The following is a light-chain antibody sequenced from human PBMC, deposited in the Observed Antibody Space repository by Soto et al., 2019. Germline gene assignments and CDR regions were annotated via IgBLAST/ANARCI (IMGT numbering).Light chain of an antibody. CDR1: SSNIGSHT. J-gene: IGLJ2*01. CDR3: AAWHDSSLSVV. Sequence: QSVLTQPPSASGTPGQRVTLSCSGGSSNIGSHTVNWYQHLPGTAPKLLIYSNNQRPSGVPDRFSGSVSGTSASLAISGLQSEDEADYYCAAWHDSSLSVVFGGGTQLTVL. CDR2: SNN. V-gene: IGLV1-44*01.